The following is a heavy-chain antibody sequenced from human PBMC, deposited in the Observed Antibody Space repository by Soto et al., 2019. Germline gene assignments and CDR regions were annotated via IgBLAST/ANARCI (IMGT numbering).Heavy chain of an antibody. V-gene: IGHV3-23*01. CDR2: ISDSDGST. Sequence: EVQLLESGGGLVQPGGSLTLSYAASGFTFSTYAMTWVRQAPGKGLEWVSTISDSDGSTYYADSVKGRFTISRDNSKNTVYLQMNSLRAEDTAVYYCAKEVEGGWYYFDYWGQGTLVTVSS. CDR1: GFTFSTYA. D-gene: IGHD2-15*01. J-gene: IGHJ4*02. CDR3: AKEVEGGWYYFDY.